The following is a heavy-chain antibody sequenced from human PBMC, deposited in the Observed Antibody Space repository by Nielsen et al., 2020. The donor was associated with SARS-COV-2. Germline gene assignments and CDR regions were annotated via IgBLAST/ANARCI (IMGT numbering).Heavy chain of an antibody. V-gene: IGHV1-18*01. J-gene: IGHJ6*02. Sequence: WVRQAPGQGLEWMGWISAYNGNTNYAQKLRGRVTMTTDTSTSTAYMELRSLRSDDTAVYYCARMLRFRDFWEDYYGMDVWGQGTTVTVSS. CDR3: ARMLRFRDFWEDYYGMDV. CDR2: ISAYNGNT. D-gene: IGHD3-3*01.